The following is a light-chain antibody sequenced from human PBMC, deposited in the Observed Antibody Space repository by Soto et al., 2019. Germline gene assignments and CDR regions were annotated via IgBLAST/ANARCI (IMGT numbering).Light chain of an antibody. CDR3: QQYSNWPRT. V-gene: IGKV3-15*01. CDR1: QTINSI. Sequence: EIVMTQSPATLSVSPGERATLSCRASQTINSILAWYQQKPGQAPRLLIYGASTRATGIPARFSGSGSGTEFTLTISSLQSEDFAVYSCQQYSNWPRTFGQGTKVEIK. J-gene: IGKJ1*01. CDR2: GAS.